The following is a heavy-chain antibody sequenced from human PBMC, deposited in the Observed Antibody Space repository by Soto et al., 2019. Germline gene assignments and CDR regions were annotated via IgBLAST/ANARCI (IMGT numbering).Heavy chain of an antibody. CDR2: ISGSGGST. D-gene: IGHD3-3*01. CDR3: AKDRDGVRFLVWLFLDY. J-gene: IGHJ4*02. V-gene: IGHV3-23*01. Sequence: PGGFRRLCCAASGYTLSSGVIAWVRQAPGKGMEWVSVISGSGGSTYYAGSVKVRFTISRDNSKNTLYLQMNSLRAEARSVYSCAKDRDGVRFLVWLFLDYWAQGIMV. CDR1: GYTLSSGV.